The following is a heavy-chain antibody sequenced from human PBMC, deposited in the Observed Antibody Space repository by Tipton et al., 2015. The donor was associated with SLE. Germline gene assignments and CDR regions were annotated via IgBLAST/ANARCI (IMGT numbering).Heavy chain of an antibody. J-gene: IGHJ3*02. D-gene: IGHD6-6*01. CDR1: GYSISSGYY. V-gene: IGHV4-38-2*02. CDR2: IYHSGST. CDR3: ARDLHLEYSSSGETFDI. Sequence: GLVKPSETLSLTCAVSGYSISSGYYWGWIRQPPGKGLEWIGSIYHSGSTYYNPSLKSRVTISVDTSKNQFSLKLSSVTAADTAVYYCARDLHLEYSSSGETFDIWGQGTMVTVSS.